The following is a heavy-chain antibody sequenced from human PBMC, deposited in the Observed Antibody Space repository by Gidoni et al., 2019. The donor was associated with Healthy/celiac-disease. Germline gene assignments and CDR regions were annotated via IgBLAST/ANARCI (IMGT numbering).Heavy chain of an antibody. J-gene: IGHJ6*02. CDR1: GFTFSSYA. CDR2: ISYDGSNK. Sequence: HVQLVESVGGVVQPGRSLRLSCAASGFTFSSYAMHWVRQAPGKGLEWVAVISYDGSNKYYADSVKGRFTISRDNSKNTLYLQMNSLRAEDTAVYYCAMSPGLRGNYGMDVWGQGTTVTVSS. CDR3: AMSPGLRGNYGMDV. D-gene: IGHD2-8*02. V-gene: IGHV3-30-3*01.